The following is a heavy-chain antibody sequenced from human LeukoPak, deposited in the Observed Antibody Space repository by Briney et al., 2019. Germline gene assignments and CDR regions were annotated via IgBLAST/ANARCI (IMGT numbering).Heavy chain of an antibody. Sequence: GESLKISCKGSGYSFTNYWIGWVRPMAGQGLEWIGIIYPGDSDTRYSPSFQGQVTISADKSISTAYLHWSSLRASDTAMYYCARRDSGFEFFDSWGQGTLVTVSS. D-gene: IGHD6-25*01. CDR1: GYSFTNYW. CDR3: ARRDSGFEFFDS. V-gene: IGHV5-51*01. J-gene: IGHJ4*02. CDR2: IYPGDSDT.